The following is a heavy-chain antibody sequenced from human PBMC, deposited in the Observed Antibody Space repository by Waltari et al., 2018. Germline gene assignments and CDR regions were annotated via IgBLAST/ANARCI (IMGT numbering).Heavy chain of an antibody. V-gene: IGHV3-7*01. CDR1: GFPFSSYW. D-gene: IGHD2-15*01. J-gene: IGHJ4*02. CDR2: IKQDGSEK. Sequence: EVKLVESGGGLVHPGGSLRLSCAASGFPFSSYWMRWVRRAPGKGLVGVANIKQDGSEKYYVDSVKGRFTISRDNAKNSLYLQMNSLRAEDTAVYYCARDFSRSARCSGGSCYSAHWGQGTLVTVSS. CDR3: ARDFSRSARCSGGSCYSAH.